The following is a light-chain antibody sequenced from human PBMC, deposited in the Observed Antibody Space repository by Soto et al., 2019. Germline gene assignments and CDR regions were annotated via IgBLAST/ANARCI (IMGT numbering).Light chain of an antibody. V-gene: IGKV1-5*03. CDR3: QQYNSYPWT. J-gene: IGKJ1*01. Sequence: DIQMTQSPSTLSASVGDRVTITCRASQSISSWLAWYQQKPGKAPKLLIYKAFSLESGVPSRFSGSGAGTEFTLTSSSLQPDDFATYYCQQYNSYPWTFGQGTKVEIK. CDR2: KAF. CDR1: QSISSW.